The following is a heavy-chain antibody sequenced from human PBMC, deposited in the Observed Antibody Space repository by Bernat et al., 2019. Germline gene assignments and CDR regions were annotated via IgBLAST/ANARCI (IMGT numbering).Heavy chain of an antibody. CDR1: GFTFSSYT. CDR2: ISSSSSTI. V-gene: IGHV3-48*02. D-gene: IGHD6-19*01. J-gene: IGHJ5*02. Sequence: EVQLVESGGGLVQPGGSLRLSCAAPGFTFSSYTMNWVRQAPGKGLEWVSYISSSSSTIYYADYVKGRFTISRDNAKKSLYLQRNSLRDEDTAVYYCARDQVAGTGWFDPWGQGTLVTVSS. CDR3: ARDQVAGTGWFDP.